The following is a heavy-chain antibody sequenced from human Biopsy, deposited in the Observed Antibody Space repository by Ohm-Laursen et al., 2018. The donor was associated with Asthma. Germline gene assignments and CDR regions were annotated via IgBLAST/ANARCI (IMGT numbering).Heavy chain of an antibody. V-gene: IGHV3-23*01. CDR2: ITGSGGTT. CDR3: AKDFRGIAVAGDRGFDY. D-gene: IGHD6-19*01. Sequence: SLRLSCAASGFTFSSYGMNWVRQAPGKALERVSAITGSGGTTHYADSVRGRFTISRDNSKSTLFLQMDSLSAEYTAVYYCAKDFRGIAVAGDRGFDYWGQGTLVTVSS. CDR1: GFTFSSYG. J-gene: IGHJ4*02.